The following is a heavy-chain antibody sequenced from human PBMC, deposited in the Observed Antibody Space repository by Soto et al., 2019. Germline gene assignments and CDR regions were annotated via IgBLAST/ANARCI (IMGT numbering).Heavy chain of an antibody. D-gene: IGHD6-13*01. J-gene: IGHJ5*02. Sequence: PSETLSLTCNVSGGSVSSGGYYWSWTRQHPGKGLEWTGYIHYSGSTYYNPSLKSRVTMSIDTSKNLFSLNLSSVTAADTAVYYCARAGGAGSGHDWFDPWGQGTLVTVSS. CDR2: IHYSGST. CDR3: ARAGGAGSGHDWFDP. V-gene: IGHV4-31*03. CDR1: GGSVSSGGYY.